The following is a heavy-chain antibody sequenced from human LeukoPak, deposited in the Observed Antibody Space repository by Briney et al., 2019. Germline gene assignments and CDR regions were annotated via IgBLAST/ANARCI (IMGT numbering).Heavy chain of an antibody. CDR2: ISSSSSTI. CDR3: ARDPGWSSSSLGASDI. Sequence: GGSLRLSCAASGFTFSSYSMNWVRQAPGKGLEWVSYISSSSSTIYYADSVKGRFTISRDNAKNSLYLQMNSLRAEDTAVYYCARDPGWSSSSLGASDIWGQGTMVTVSS. J-gene: IGHJ3*02. V-gene: IGHV3-48*04. CDR1: GFTFSSYS. D-gene: IGHD6-6*01.